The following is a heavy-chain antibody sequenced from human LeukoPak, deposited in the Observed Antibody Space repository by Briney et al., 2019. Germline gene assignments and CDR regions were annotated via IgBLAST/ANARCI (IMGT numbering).Heavy chain of an antibody. V-gene: IGHV4-34*01. CDR3: ARGGVSDWFDP. J-gene: IGHJ5*02. Sequence: SETLSLTCAVYGGSFSGYYWSWIRQPPGKGLDWIGEINHSGSTNYNPSLKSRVTISVDTSKNQFSLKLSSVTAADTAVYYCARGGVSDWFDPWGQGTLVTVSS. CDR2: INHSGST. D-gene: IGHD2-8*01. CDR1: GGSFSGYY.